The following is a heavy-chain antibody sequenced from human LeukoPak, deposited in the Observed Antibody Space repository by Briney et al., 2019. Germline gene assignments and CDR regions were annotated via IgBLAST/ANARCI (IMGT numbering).Heavy chain of an antibody. CDR2: INHSGST. D-gene: IGHD3-10*01. CDR1: GGSFSGYY. Sequence: SETLSLTCAVYGGSFSGYYWSWIRQPPGKGLEWIGEINHSGSTNYNPSLKSRVTISVDTSKNQFSLKLSSVTAADTAVYYCARGSPFYGSGSYCPLFDYYYYGMDVWGQGTTVTVSS. V-gene: IGHV4-34*01. CDR3: ARGSPFYGSGSYCPLFDYYYYGMDV. J-gene: IGHJ6*02.